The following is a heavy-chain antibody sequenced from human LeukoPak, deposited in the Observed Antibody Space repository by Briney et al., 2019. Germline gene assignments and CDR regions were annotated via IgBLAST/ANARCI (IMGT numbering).Heavy chain of an antibody. CDR1: GYTFSSYW. Sequence: GESLKISCKGSGYTFSSYWIGWVRQMPGKGLEWMGIIYPGDSDTRYSPSLQGQVTISVDTSIGTAYLQWSSLKASDTAIYYCARQTDFRLDHWGQGTLVTVSS. D-gene: IGHD3-3*01. V-gene: IGHV5-51*01. CDR3: ARQTDFRLDH. CDR2: IYPGDSDT. J-gene: IGHJ4*02.